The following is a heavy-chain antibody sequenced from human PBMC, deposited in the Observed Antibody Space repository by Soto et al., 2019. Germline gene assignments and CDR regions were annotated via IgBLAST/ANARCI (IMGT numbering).Heavy chain of an antibody. V-gene: IGHV3-66*01. CDR3: ARGLSRNYFDY. CDR2: IYSGGRT. J-gene: IGHJ4*02. Sequence: GSLRLSCAGSGFTVSSNYMSWVRQAPGKGLEWVSVIYSGGRTDYADSVKGRFTTSRDNSKNTLYLQMNSLRAEDTAVYYCARGLSRNYFDYWGQGTLVTVSS. CDR1: GFTVSSNY.